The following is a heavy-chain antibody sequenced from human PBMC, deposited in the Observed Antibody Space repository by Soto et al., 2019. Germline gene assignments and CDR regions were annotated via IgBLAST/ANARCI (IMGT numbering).Heavy chain of an antibody. CDR2: MQPSSGRT. CDR3: ARGVTAGVDY. Sequence: QVQLVQSGAEVREPGASVKVSCKASGYSFTSLDINWVRQTTGQGLEWMGWMQPSSGRTGYAQKFQGRVTMTRDTSRNTAYRELSSLTSDDTAFEYCARGVTAGVDYWGQGTLVTVSS. V-gene: IGHV1-8*01. J-gene: IGHJ4*02. D-gene: IGHD1-26*01. CDR1: GYSFTSLD.